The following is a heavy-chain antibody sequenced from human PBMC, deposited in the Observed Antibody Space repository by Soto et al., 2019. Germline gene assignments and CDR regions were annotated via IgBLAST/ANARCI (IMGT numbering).Heavy chain of an antibody. Sequence: GGSLRLSCAASGFTLSTYAMHWVRQAPGKGLEWVAVISYDGRKTHYADALKGRFTISRDTSKNTLYVQMNSLRPEDTAVYYCARDGSGWYGFFQHWGQGSLFTVSS. CDR2: ISYDGRKT. J-gene: IGHJ1*01. D-gene: IGHD6-19*01. CDR1: GFTLSTYA. CDR3: ARDGSGWYGFFQH. V-gene: IGHV3-30*04.